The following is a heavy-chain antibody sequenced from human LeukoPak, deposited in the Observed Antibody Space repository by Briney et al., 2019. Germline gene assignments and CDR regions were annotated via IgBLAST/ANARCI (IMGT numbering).Heavy chain of an antibody. Sequence: ASVKVSCKASGYTFTSYAMHWVRQAPGQRLEWMGWINAGNGNTKYSQKFQGRVTITRDTSASTAYMELSSLRSEDTAVYYCARPSSGWYPRLDYWGQGTLVTVSS. CDR2: INAGNGNT. V-gene: IGHV1-3*01. CDR3: ARPSSGWYPRLDY. D-gene: IGHD6-19*01. J-gene: IGHJ4*02. CDR1: GYTFTSYA.